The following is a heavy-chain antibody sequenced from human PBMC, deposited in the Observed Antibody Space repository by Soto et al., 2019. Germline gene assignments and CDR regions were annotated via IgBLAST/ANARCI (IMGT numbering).Heavy chain of an antibody. CDR1: GGTFSSYA. D-gene: IGHD5-18*01. V-gene: IGHV1-69*13. CDR2: IIPIFGTA. CDR3: ARDLSSYGGPGFYYYGMDV. J-gene: IGHJ6*02. Sequence: GASVKVSCKASGGTFSSYAISWVRQAPGQGLEWMGGIIPIFGTANYAQKFQGRVTITADESTSTAYMELSSLRSEDTAVYYCARDLSSYGGPGFYYYGMDVWGQGTTVTVSS.